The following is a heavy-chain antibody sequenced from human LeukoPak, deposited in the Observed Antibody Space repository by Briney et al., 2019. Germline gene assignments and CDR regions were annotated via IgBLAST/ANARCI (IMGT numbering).Heavy chain of an antibody. CDR1: GFTFSDYY. D-gene: IGHD3-3*01. CDR3: AKDRLRFLDWLFQLDY. CDR2: VRYDGSNK. V-gene: IGHV3-30*02. J-gene: IGHJ4*02. Sequence: GGSLRLSCAASGFTFSDYYMSWIRQAPGMGLEWVAFVRYDGSNKYYADSVKGRFTISRDNSKNTLYLQMNSLRAEDTAVYYCAKDRLRFLDWLFQLDYWGQGTLVTVSS.